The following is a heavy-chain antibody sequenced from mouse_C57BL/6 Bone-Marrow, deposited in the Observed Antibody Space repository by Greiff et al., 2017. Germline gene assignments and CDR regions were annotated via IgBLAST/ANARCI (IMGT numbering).Heavy chain of an antibody. V-gene: IGHV1-85*01. D-gene: IGHD1-1*01. CDR2: LYPRDGST. Sequence: QVQLQQSGPELVKPGASVKLSCKASGYTFTSYDINWVKQRPGQGLEWIGWLYPRDGSTKSNEKFKGKATLTVDTSSSTASMELQSLTSEASAAYFSARDYGSSYWYFDVWGTGTTVTVSS. CDR1: GYTFTSYD. CDR3: ARDYGSSYWYFDV. J-gene: IGHJ1*03.